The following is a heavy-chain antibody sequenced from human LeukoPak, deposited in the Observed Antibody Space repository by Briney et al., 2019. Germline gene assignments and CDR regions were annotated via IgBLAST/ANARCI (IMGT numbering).Heavy chain of an antibody. J-gene: IGHJ4*02. V-gene: IGHV3-64D*09. CDR2: ISNNGGSS. Sequence: PGGSLRLSCSAPGFTFSAYAMYWVRQAPGKGLEHVSGISNNGGSSFYADSVKGRFTISRDNSKNTLYLQMSSLRAEDTAVYYCVKITSVTGGDCWGQGTRLTVSS. CDR1: GFTFSAYA. D-gene: IGHD1-14*01. CDR3: VKITSVTGGDC.